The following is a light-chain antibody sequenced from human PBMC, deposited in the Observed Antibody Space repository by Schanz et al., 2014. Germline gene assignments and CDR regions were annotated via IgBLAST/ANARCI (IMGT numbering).Light chain of an antibody. CDR2: EGS. J-gene: IGLJ3*02. CDR3: CSYTSSTTLV. Sequence: QSALTQPPSASGSPGQSVTISCTGTSSDVGGYNYVSWYQQHPGKAPKLMIYEGSKRPSGVSNRISGSKSGNTASLTISGVQAEDEADYYCCSYTSSTTLVFGGGTKVTVL. V-gene: IGLV2-14*01. CDR1: SSDVGGYNY.